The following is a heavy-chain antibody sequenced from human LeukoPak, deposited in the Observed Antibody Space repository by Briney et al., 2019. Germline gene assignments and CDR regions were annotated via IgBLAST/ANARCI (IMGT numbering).Heavy chain of an antibody. CDR1: GFTFSSYG. CDR2: ISYDGSNK. Sequence: GGSLRLSCAASGFTFSSYGMHWVRQAPGKGLEWVAVISYDGSNKYYADSVKGRFTISRDNSENTLYLQMNSLRAEDTAVYYCAKDRYGGFDYWGQGTLVTVSS. J-gene: IGHJ4*02. CDR3: AKDRYGGFDY. D-gene: IGHD4-23*01. V-gene: IGHV3-30*18.